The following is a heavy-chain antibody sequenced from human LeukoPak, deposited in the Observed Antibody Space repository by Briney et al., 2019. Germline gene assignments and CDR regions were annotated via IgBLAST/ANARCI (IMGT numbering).Heavy chain of an antibody. Sequence: GASVKVSCKVSGYTLTELSMHWVRQAPGKGLEWMGGFDPEDGETIYAQKFQGRVTMTEDTSTDTAYMELSSLRSEDTAVYYCARVLGVAVAGTVWFDPWGQGTLVTVSS. CDR2: FDPEDGET. CDR3: ARVLGVAVAGTVWFDP. CDR1: GYTLTELS. D-gene: IGHD6-19*01. J-gene: IGHJ5*02. V-gene: IGHV1-24*01.